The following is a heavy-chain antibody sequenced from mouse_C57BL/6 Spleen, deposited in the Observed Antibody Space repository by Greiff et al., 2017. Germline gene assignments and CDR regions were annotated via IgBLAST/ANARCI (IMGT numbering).Heavy chain of an antibody. V-gene: IGHV5-4*03. Sequence: EVMLVESGGGLVKPGGSLKISCAASGFTFSSYAMSWVRQTPEKRLEWVATISDGGSYTYYPDNVKGRFTISRDNAKNNLYLQMSHLKSEDTAMYYCARVGGRLFDYWGQGTTLTVSS. J-gene: IGHJ2*01. CDR1: GFTFSSYA. CDR2: ISDGGSYT. D-gene: IGHD1-1*02. CDR3: ARVGGRLFDY.